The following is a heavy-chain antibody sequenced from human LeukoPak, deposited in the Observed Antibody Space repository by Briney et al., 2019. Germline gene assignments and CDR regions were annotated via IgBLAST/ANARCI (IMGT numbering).Heavy chain of an antibody. CDR3: TRNNWFDP. CDR1: GGSFSGYY. CDR2: INHSGST. J-gene: IGHJ5*02. Sequence: SETLSLTCAAYGGSFSGYYWSWIRQPPGKGLEWIGEINHSGSTNYNPSLKSRVTISVDTPQNQFSLRLSSVTAADTAVYYCTRNNWFDPWGQGTLVTVSS. V-gene: IGHV4-34*01.